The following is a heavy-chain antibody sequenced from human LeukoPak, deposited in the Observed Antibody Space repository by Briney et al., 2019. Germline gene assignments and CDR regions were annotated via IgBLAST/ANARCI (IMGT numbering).Heavy chain of an antibody. V-gene: IGHV4-39*02. Sequence: SETLSLTCTVPGASVSGSPYYWGWIRQPPGKGLEWIGSIYSSGSTYYNASLQSRVTISIETSKNQISLRLNSVTAADTAVYYCAKGGRRRLLWFGESNWFDPWGQGTLVTVSS. CDR2: IYSSGST. D-gene: IGHD3-10*01. CDR3: AKGGRRRLLWFGESNWFDP. CDR1: GASVSGSPYY. J-gene: IGHJ5*02.